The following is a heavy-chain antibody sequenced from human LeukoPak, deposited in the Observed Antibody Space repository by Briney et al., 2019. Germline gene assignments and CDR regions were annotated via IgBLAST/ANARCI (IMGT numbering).Heavy chain of an antibody. CDR3: ARGVYIAAAQYGY. D-gene: IGHD6-13*01. CDR1: GGSISSYY. V-gene: IGHV4-59*01. Sequence: PSETLSLTCTVSGGSISSYYWSWIRQPPGKGLEWIGYIYYSGTTNYNPSLKSRVTISVDTSKNQFSLKLSSVTAADTAAYYARGVYIAAAQYGYWGQGTLVTVSS. J-gene: IGHJ4*02. CDR2: IYYSGTT.